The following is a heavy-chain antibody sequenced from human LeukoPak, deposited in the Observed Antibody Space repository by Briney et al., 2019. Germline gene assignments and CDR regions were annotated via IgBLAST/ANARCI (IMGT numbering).Heavy chain of an antibody. Sequence: ASVKVSCKASGYTFTSYGISWVRQAPGQGLEWMGWISAYNGNTNYAQKLQGRVTMTTDTSTSTAYMELRSLRSDDTAVYYCARDRGHKPTSGYFDYWGQGTLVTVSS. J-gene: IGHJ4*02. CDR2: ISAYNGNT. V-gene: IGHV1-18*01. CDR1: GYTFTSYG. D-gene: IGHD3-10*01. CDR3: ARDRGHKPTSGYFDY.